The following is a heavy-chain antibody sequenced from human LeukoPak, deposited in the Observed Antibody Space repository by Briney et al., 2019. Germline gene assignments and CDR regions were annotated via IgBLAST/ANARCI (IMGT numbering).Heavy chain of an antibody. Sequence: GGSLRLSCSVSGFTFSTYVMHWVRQAPGKGLEYVSAISSNGDNTYYADSVKGRFTISRDNSKNTLYLQMSSLRADDMAVYYCVRGTGYWGQGTLVTVSS. V-gene: IGHV3-64D*06. J-gene: IGHJ4*02. CDR1: GFTFSTYV. CDR3: VRGTGY. CDR2: ISSNGDNT.